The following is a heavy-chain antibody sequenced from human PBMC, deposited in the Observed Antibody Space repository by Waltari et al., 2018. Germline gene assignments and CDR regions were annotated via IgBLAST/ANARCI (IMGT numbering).Heavy chain of an antibody. CDR1: GGTFFKNSA. J-gene: IGHJ6*02. CDR2: ILRLFGFA. V-gene: IGHV1-69*12. Sequence: QVQLVQSGTEVKKPGSSVKVSCKVSGGTFFKNSAISWVRLAPGQRLEWMGGILRLFGFADYAPKFQGRLKITADESTTTAYMELSSLTSEDTAIYYCGRDETAVGDYFGTDVWGQGTTV. CDR3: GRDETAVGDYFGTDV.